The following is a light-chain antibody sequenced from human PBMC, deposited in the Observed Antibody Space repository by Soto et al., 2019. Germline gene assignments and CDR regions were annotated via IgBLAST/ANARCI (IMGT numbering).Light chain of an antibody. CDR2: AAS. CDR1: QSINSY. J-gene: IGKJ5*01. V-gene: IGKV1-39*01. Sequence: DIQMTQFPSSLSASVGDRFTVTCRASQSINSYLNWYQQEPGKAPKFLIYAASSLQSGVPSRFSGSGSGTDFTLTISSLQPEDFATYYCQQSYSTPITFGQGTRLEIK. CDR3: QQSYSTPIT.